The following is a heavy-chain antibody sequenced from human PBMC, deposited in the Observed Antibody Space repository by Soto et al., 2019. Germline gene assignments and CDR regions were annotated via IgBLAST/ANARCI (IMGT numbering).Heavy chain of an antibody. J-gene: IGHJ4*02. Sequence: QVQLVQSGAEVKKPGASVQVSCKASGYTFTSYGISWVRQAPGQGLEWMGWISAYNGNTNYAQKLQDRVTMTTDTCTSTAYMELRSLRSDVTAVYYCARDWGGELMITFGGVIVPAPFDYWGQGTLVTVSS. CDR3: ARDWGGELMITFGGVIVPAPFDY. CDR2: ISAYNGNT. CDR1: GYTFTSYG. D-gene: IGHD3-16*02. V-gene: IGHV1-18*01.